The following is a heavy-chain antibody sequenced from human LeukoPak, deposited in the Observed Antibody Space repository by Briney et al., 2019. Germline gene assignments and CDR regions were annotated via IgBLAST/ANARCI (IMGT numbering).Heavy chain of an antibody. CDR3: ARAYHFDYYYYYGMDV. D-gene: IGHD2-21*01. CDR2: INPSGGST. V-gene: IGHV1-46*01. J-gene: IGHJ6*02. CDR1: GYTFTSYY. Sequence: WASVKVSCKASGYTFTSYYMRWVRQAPGQGLEWMGIINPSGGSTSYAQKFQGRVTMTRDTSTSTVYMELSSLRSEDTAVYYCARAYHFDYYYYYGMDVWGQGTTVTVSS.